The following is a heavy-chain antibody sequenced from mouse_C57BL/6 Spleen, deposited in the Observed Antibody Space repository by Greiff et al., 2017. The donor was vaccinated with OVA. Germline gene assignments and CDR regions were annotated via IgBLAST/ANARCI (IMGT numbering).Heavy chain of an antibody. CDR1: GFSFNTYA. CDR3: VRYGSNYAMDY. Sequence: EVQLQESGGGLVQPKGSLKLSCAASGFSFNTYAMNWVRQAPGKGLEWVARIRSKSNNYATYYADSVKDRFTISRDDSESMLYLQMNNLKTEDTAMYYCVRYGSNYAMDYWGQGTSVTVSS. D-gene: IGHD1-1*01. CDR2: IRSKSNNYAT. V-gene: IGHV10-1*01. J-gene: IGHJ4*01.